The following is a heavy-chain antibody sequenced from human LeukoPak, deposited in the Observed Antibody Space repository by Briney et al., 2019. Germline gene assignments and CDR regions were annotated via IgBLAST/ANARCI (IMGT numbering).Heavy chain of an antibody. Sequence: SETLSLTCTVSGGSISSYYWSWIRQPPGKGLEWIGYIYYSGSTNYNPSLKSRVTISVDTSKNQFSLKLSSVTAADTAVYYCARVRGGGAFDIWGQGTMVIVSS. CDR1: GGSISSYY. D-gene: IGHD3-10*01. J-gene: IGHJ3*02. CDR2: IYYSGST. CDR3: ARVRGGGAFDI. V-gene: IGHV4-59*01.